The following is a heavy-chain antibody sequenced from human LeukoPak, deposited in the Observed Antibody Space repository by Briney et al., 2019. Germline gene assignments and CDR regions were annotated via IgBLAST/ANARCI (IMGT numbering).Heavy chain of an antibody. CDR2: INPSGGST. Sequence: ASVKVSCKASGYTVTSYYMHWVRQAPGQGREGMGIINPSGGSTSNAQKFQGRVTMTRDMSTSTVYMELSSLRSEDTAVYYCARGAFDIWGQGTMVTVSS. CDR1: GYTVTSYY. V-gene: IGHV1-46*01. J-gene: IGHJ3*02. CDR3: ARGAFDI.